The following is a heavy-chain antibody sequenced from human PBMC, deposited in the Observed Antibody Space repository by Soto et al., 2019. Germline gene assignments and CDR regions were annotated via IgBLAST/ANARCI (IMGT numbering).Heavy chain of an antibody. CDR3: ARGMRDRDIVVVPISAWYYYYGMDV. CDR1: GFTFSSYS. D-gene: IGHD2-2*01. CDR2: ISSSSSYI. Sequence: EVQLVESGGGLVKPGGSLRLSCAASGFTFSSYSMNWVRQAPGKGLEWVSSISSSSSYIYYADSVKGRFTISRDNAKNSLYLQMNSLRAEDTAVYYCARGMRDRDIVVVPISAWYYYYGMDVWGQGTTVTVSS. J-gene: IGHJ6*02. V-gene: IGHV3-21*01.